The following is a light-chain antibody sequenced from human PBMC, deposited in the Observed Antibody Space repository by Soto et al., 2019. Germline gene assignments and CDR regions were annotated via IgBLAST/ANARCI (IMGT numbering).Light chain of an antibody. CDR1: QSISSY. V-gene: IGKV1-39*01. CDR2: AAS. CDR3: QQSYSTPYT. Sequence: DIQMTQSPSSLSASVGDRVTITCRASQSISSYLNWYQQKPGKAPNLLIYAASSLQSGVPSRFSGSGSGTDFTLTISSLQPEDFATYYGQQSYSTPYTFGPGTKVDI. J-gene: IGKJ3*01.